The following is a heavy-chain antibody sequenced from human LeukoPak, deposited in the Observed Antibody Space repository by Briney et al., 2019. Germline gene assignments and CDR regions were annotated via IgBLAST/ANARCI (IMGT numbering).Heavy chain of an antibody. CDR3: ASGRGSDWDDAFDI. CDR1: GGSISSYY. V-gene: IGHV4-4*07. Sequence: SETLSLTCTVSGGSISSYYWSWIRQPARKGLEWIGRIYTSGSTNYNPSLKSRVTMSVDTSKNQFSLKLSSVTAADTAVYYCASGRGSDWDDAFDIWGQGTMVTVSS. J-gene: IGHJ3*02. D-gene: IGHD6-19*01. CDR2: IYTSGST.